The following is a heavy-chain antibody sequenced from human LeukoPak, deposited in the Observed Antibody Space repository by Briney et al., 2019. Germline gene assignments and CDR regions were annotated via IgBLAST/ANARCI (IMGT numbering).Heavy chain of an antibody. D-gene: IGHD3-3*01. V-gene: IGHV3-30*03. CDR2: ISNDGSRK. Sequence: GGSLRLSCAPSGFTFSRHGMHWVRQAPGKGLEWVAIISNDGSRKYYAHSVEGRFTISRDNSKNTLYLQIDSLRAEDTAVYYCARDRAWNYFDYWGQGTLVTASS. CDR1: GFTFSRHG. CDR3: ARDRAWNYFDY. J-gene: IGHJ4*02.